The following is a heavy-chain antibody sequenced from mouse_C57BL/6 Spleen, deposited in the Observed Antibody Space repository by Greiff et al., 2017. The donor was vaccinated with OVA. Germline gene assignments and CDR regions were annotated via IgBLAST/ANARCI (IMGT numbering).Heavy chain of an antibody. V-gene: IGHV1-81*01. J-gene: IGHJ3*01. CDR1: GYTFTSYG. CDR2: IYPRSGNT. Sequence: LVESGAELARPGASVKLSCKASGYTFTSYGISWVKQRTGQGLEWIGEIYPRSGNTYYNEKFKGKATLTADKSSSTAYMELRSLTSEDSAVYFCARFYYDYDGGFAYWGQGTLVTVSA. D-gene: IGHD2-4*01. CDR3: ARFYYDYDGGFAY.